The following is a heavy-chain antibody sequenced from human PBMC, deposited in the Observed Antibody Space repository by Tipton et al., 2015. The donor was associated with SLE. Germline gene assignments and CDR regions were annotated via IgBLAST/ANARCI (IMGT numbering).Heavy chain of an antibody. CDR1: GFTFSSYA. CDR2: ISYDGSNK. Sequence: RSLRLSCAASGFTFSSYAMHWVRQAPGKGLEWVAVISYDGSNKYYADSVKGRFTISRDNSKNTLYLQMNSLRAEDTAVYYCARGRSIQLWSPLYFDYWGQGTLVTVSS. D-gene: IGHD5-18*01. V-gene: IGHV3-30-3*01. J-gene: IGHJ4*02. CDR3: ARGRSIQLWSPLYFDY.